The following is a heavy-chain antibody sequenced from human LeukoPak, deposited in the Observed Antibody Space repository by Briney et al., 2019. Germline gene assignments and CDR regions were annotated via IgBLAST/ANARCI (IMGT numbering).Heavy chain of an antibody. J-gene: IGHJ4*02. CDR1: GFTFSNYW. Sequence: GGSLRLSCAASGFTFSNYWMSWVRQAPGKGLEWVANIKQDGSDKYYVDSVKGRFTISRDNAENSLYLQMNSLRAEDTAVYYCARILGYGGYDSPFDYWGQGTLVIVSS. CDR3: ARILGYGGYDSPFDY. D-gene: IGHD5-12*01. CDR2: IKQDGSDK. V-gene: IGHV3-7*01.